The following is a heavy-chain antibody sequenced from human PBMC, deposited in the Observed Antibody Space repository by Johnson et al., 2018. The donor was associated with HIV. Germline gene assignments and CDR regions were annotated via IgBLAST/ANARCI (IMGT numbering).Heavy chain of an antibody. J-gene: IGHJ3*02. CDR3: AGDRGYEDHDGFDI. CDR1: RFTFSSYA. V-gene: IGHV3-30*04. CDR2: ISYDGSKK. Sequence: QVQLVESGGGVVQPGRSLRLSCAASRFTFSSYAMHWVRQAPGKGLEWVAVISYDGSKKYYADSVKGRFTISRDNSKNTLYLQMNSPRAEDTAVYYCAGDRGYEDHDGFDIWGQGTMVTVSS. D-gene: IGHD5-12*01.